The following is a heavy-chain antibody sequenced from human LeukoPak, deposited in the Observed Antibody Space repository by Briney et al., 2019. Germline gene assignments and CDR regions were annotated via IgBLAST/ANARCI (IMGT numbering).Heavy chain of an antibody. CDR3: ALWFGELGAFDP. Sequence: SQTLSLTCAVSGGSISSGGYCWSWIRQHRGKGLEWGGYIYYSGSTYYNPSLKSRVTISVDTSKNQCSLKLSSVTAADTAVYYCALWFGELGAFDPWGQGTLVTVSS. D-gene: IGHD3-10*01. J-gene: IGHJ5*02. CDR2: IYYSGST. V-gene: IGHV4-31*11. CDR1: GGSISSGGYC.